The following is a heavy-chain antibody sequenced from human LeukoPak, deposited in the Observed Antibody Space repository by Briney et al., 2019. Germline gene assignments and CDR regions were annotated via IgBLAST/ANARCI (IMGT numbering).Heavy chain of an antibody. V-gene: IGHV3-7*01. J-gene: IGHJ5*02. CDR2: IKQDGSEK. Sequence: GGSLRLSCAASGFTFSTYWMSWVRQAPGKGLEWVANIKQDGSEKYYVDPVKGRFAISRDNAKNSLFLQMNTLRVEDTAVYYCAKDSLLTVVSPVAASWGQGTLVTVSS. D-gene: IGHD4-23*01. CDR1: GFTFSTYW. CDR3: AKDSLLTVVSPVAAS.